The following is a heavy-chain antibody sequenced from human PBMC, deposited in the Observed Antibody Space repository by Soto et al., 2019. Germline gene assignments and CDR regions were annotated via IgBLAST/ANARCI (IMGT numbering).Heavy chain of an antibody. CDR1: GFTFSSYW. D-gene: IGHD6-13*01. CDR3: AREEYSSSWSPSHAFDI. CDR2: IKQDGSEK. V-gene: IGHV3-7*01. J-gene: IGHJ3*02. Sequence: GGSLRLSCAASGFTFSSYWMSWVRQAPGKGLEWVANIKQDGSEKYYVDSVKGRFTISRDNAKNSLYLQMNSLRAEDTAVYYCAREEYSSSWSPSHAFDIWGQGTMVTVSS.